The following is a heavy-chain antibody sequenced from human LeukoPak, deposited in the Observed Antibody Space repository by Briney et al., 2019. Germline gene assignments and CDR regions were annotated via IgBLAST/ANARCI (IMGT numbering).Heavy chain of an antibody. CDR3: ARGGSGSYFSWLDP. Sequence: ASVKVSCKASGYTFTGYYIHWVRQAPGQGLECMGWINPNSGGTNYAQKFQGRVTMTRDTSISTAYMELSRLRSDDTAVYYCARGGSGSYFSWLDPWGQGTMVTVSS. V-gene: IGHV1-2*02. CDR2: INPNSGGT. J-gene: IGHJ5*02. D-gene: IGHD3-10*01. CDR1: GYTFTGYY.